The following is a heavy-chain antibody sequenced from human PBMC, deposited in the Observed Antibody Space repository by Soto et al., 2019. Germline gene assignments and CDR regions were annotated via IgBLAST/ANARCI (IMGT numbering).Heavy chain of an antibody. V-gene: IGHV4-59*01. D-gene: IGHD3-22*01. CDR2: IYYSGST. J-gene: IGHJ2*01. CDR3: ARGYYYDSSGYYYYWHFDL. Sequence: PSEILSLTCTVSGGSINSYYWSWIRQPPGKGLEWIGYIYYSGSTNYNPSLKSRVTISVDTSKNQFSLKLSSVTAADTAVYYCARGYYYDSSGYYYYWHFDLWGRGTLVTVSS. CDR1: GGSINSYY.